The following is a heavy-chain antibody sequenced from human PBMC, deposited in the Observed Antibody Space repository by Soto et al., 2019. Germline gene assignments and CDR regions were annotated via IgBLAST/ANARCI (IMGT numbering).Heavy chain of an antibody. CDR2: ISSSSSTI. Sequence: EVQLVESGGGLVQPGGSLRLSCAAFGFTFSSYSMNWVRQAPGKGLEWVSYISSSSSTIYYADSVKGRFTISRDNAKNSLYLQMNSLRDEDTAVYYCASTLVVVPAATTPGSNYYYYGMDVWGQGTTVTVSS. D-gene: IGHD2-2*01. CDR1: GFTFSSYS. J-gene: IGHJ6*02. CDR3: ASTLVVVPAATTPGSNYYYYGMDV. V-gene: IGHV3-48*02.